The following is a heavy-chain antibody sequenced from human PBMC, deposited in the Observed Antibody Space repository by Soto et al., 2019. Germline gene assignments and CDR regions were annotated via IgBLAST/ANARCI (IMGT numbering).Heavy chain of an antibody. CDR3: ARGPLMMGAIQSTYYFDY. CDR2: IIPIFGTA. J-gene: IGHJ4*02. V-gene: IGHV1-69*13. CDR1: GGTFSSYA. D-gene: IGHD1-26*01. Sequence: SVKVSCQASGGTFSSYAISWVRQARGQGLEWMGWIIPIFGTANYAQKFQGRVTITADESTSTAYMQLTSLRSEDTAGYYCARGPLMMGAIQSTYYFDYWGQGTLVTV.